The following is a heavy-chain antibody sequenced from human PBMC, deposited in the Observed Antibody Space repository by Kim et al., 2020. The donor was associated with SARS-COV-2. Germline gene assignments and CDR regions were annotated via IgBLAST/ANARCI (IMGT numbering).Heavy chain of an antibody. J-gene: IGHJ4*02. CDR2: VSFDGGAL. Sequence: GGSLRLSCAGSGFVFSNYGMQWVRQAPGKGLEWMAVVSFDGGALYYADSVRGRFTISRDNSKNTLYLEMNGLRVDDTSLYYCGKEATPRVAHHLDYWGQGALVTVSS. CDR3: GKEATPRVAHHLDY. V-gene: IGHV3-30*18. D-gene: IGHD3-3*01. CDR1: GFVFSNYG.